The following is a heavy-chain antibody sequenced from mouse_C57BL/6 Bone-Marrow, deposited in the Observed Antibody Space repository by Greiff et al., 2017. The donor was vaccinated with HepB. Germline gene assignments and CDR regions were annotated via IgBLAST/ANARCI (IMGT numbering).Heavy chain of an antibody. CDR3: ARPYCYGLDY. Sequence: QVHVKQSGAELAKSGASVKLSCKASGYTFTSYWMHWVKQRSGQGLEWIGYINPSSGYTKYNQKFKDKATLTADKSSSTAYMQLSSLTFEDSAVYYCARPYCYGLDYWSQGTTLTVSS. CDR2: INPSSGYT. J-gene: IGHJ2*01. CDR1: GYTFTSYW. V-gene: IGHV1-7*01. D-gene: IGHD1-1*01.